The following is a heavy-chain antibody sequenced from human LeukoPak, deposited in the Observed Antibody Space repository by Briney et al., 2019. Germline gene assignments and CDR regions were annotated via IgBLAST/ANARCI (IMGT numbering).Heavy chain of an antibody. CDR3: ARGYSYGRIAAAGY. V-gene: IGHV4-34*01. CDR2: INHSGST. CDR1: GGSFSGYY. D-gene: IGHD6-13*01. J-gene: IGHJ4*02. Sequence: PSETLSLTCAVYGGSFSGYYWSWIRQPPGKGLEWIGEINHSGSTNYNPSLKSRVTISVDTSKNQFSLKLSSVTAADTAVYYCARGYSYGRIAAAGYWGQGTLVTVSS.